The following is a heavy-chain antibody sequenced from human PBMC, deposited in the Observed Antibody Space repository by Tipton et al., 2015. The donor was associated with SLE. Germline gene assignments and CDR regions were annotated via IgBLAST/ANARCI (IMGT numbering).Heavy chain of an antibody. CDR3: ARMNSAFDI. CDR1: GGSFSGYY. V-gene: IGHV4-59*07. Sequence: TLSLTCAVYGGSFSGYYWSWIRQPPGKGLEWIGYIYYSGSTNYNPSLKSRVTISVDTSKNQFSLKLSSVTAADTAVYYCARMNSAFDIWGQGTMVTVSS. CDR2: IYYSGST. J-gene: IGHJ3*02.